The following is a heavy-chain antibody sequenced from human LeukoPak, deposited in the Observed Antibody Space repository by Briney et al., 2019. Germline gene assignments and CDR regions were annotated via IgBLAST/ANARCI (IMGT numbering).Heavy chain of an antibody. CDR1: GGSFSGYY. J-gene: IGHJ6*02. CDR3: ARKSWYTNYYYGMDV. CDR2: INHSGST. D-gene: IGHD6-13*01. V-gene: IGHV4-34*01. Sequence: PSETLSLTCAVYGGSFSGYYWSWIRQPPGKGLEWIGEINHSGSTSYNPSLKSRVTISVDTSKNQFSLKLSSVTAADTAVYYCARKSWYTNYYYGMDVWGQGTTVTVSS.